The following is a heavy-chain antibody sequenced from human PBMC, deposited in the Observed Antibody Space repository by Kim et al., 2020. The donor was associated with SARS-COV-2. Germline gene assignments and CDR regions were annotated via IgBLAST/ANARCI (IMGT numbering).Heavy chain of an antibody. Sequence: SETLSLTCTVSGGSISSGGYYWSWIRQHPGKGLEWIGYIYYSGSTYYNPSLKSRVTISVDTSKNQFSLKLSSVTAADTAVYYCARALSGYDRRFDPWGQGTKVTDPS. V-gene: IGHV4-31*03. J-gene: IGHJ5*02. D-gene: IGHD5-12*01. CDR1: GGSISSGGYY. CDR3: ARALSGYDRRFDP. CDR2: IYYSGST.